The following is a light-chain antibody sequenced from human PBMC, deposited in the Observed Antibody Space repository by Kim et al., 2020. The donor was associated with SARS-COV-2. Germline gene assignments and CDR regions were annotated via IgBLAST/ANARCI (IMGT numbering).Light chain of an antibody. V-gene: IGKV1-6*01. Sequence: ASVADRVTITWRPSQDIRDDLGWYQKTPEKPPKLLIYAASNLQSGVPSRFSGSGFGTEFTLTICGLQPDDFATYYCQQDYSYPPTFVQGAQVDIK. CDR2: AAS. J-gene: IGKJ1*01. CDR3: QQDYSYPPT. CDR1: QDIRDD.